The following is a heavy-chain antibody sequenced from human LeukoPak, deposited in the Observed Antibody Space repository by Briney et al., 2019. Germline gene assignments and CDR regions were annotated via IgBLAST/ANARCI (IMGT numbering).Heavy chain of an antibody. CDR3: ARVWELGSAFDI. Sequence: ASVKVSCEASGYTFTSYYMHWVRQAPGQGLEWMGIINPSGGSTSYAQKFQGRVTMTRDTSTSTVYMELSSLRSEDTAVYYCARVWELGSAFDIWGQGTMVTASS. D-gene: IGHD1-26*01. V-gene: IGHV1-46*01. J-gene: IGHJ3*02. CDR1: GYTFTSYY. CDR2: INPSGGST.